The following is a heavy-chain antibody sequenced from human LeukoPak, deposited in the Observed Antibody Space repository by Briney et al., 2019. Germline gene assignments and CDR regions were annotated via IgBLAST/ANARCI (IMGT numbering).Heavy chain of an antibody. CDR2: IYYSGST. D-gene: IGHD3-16*01. J-gene: IGHJ4*02. CDR3: ARHGRGLDYVWGSYSIDY. V-gene: IGHV4-39*01. Sequence: KPSETLSLTCTVSGGSISSSNYYWGWIRQPPGKGLEWIGSIYYSGSTYYNPSLKSRVTISVDTSKNQFSLKLSSVTAADTAVYYCARHGRGLDYVWGSYSIDYWGQGTLVTVSS. CDR1: GGSISSSNYY.